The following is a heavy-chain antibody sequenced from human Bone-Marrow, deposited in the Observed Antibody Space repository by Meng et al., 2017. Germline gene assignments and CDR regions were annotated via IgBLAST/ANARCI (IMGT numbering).Heavy chain of an antibody. D-gene: IGHD4-17*01. CDR3: ASLHGDSSVCYLDL. V-gene: IGHV4-31*03. Sequence: QVQTQQSRPGPLKPSQTPSPACTVSGGSISSGNPYWSWHRPHQGKGLEYIGTISYSGSTYYNHSTQSRVIISVDTSKNQSPLRLISVTAADTAVYYCASLHGDSSVCYLDLWGRGTLVTVSS. CDR1: GGSISSGNPY. J-gene: IGHJ2*01. CDR2: ISYSGST.